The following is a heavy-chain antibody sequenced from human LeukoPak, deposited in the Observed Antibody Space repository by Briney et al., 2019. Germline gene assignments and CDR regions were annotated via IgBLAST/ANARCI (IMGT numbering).Heavy chain of an antibody. D-gene: IGHD3-10*01. CDR2: IYHSGST. V-gene: IGHV4-4*02. CDR3: ARDSAWYGSGSSWFDP. Sequence: SGTLSLTCAVSGGSISSSIWWSWVRQPPGKGLEWIGEIYHSGSTNYNPSLESRVTISVDKSENQFSLKLSSVTAADTAVYYCARDSAWYGSGSSWFDPWGQGTLVTVSS. J-gene: IGHJ5*02. CDR1: GGSISSSIW.